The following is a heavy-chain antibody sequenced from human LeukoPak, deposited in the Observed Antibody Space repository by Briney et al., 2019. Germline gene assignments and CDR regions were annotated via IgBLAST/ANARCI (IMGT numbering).Heavy chain of an antibody. D-gene: IGHD5-18*01. CDR2: IYYSGST. CDR1: GVSISSYY. Sequence: SETLSLTCTVSGVSISSYYWSWIRQPPGKGLEWIGYIYYSGSTNYNPSLKSRVTISVDTSKNQFSLKLSSVTAADTAVYYCARIGGNTAMAPDYWGQGTLVTVSS. J-gene: IGHJ4*02. V-gene: IGHV4-59*01. CDR3: ARIGGNTAMAPDY.